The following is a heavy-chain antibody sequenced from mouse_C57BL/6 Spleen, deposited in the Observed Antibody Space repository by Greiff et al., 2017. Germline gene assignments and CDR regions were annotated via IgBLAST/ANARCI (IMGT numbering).Heavy chain of an antibody. D-gene: IGHD2-3*01. J-gene: IGHJ2*01. CDR3: ARSGWLLGEYFDY. V-gene: IGHV1-82*01. Sequence: VQLQQSGPELVKPGASVKFSCTASGYDFSSSWMNWVKQRPGKGLEWIGRLYPGDGDTNYNGTFTGKATLTADQSSRTAYLQLRSLTCEDSAVDCCARSGWLLGEYFDYWGQGTTLPVSS. CDR2: LYPGDGDT. CDR1: GYDFSSSW.